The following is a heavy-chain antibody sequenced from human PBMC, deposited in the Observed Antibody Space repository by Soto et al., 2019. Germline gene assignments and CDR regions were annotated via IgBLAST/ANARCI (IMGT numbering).Heavy chain of an antibody. V-gene: IGHV4-31*01. CDR3: ARGGSGDIVVVAAIDY. Sequence: QVQLQESGPGLVKPSQTLSLTCSVSGGSISSGDYYWSWVRQHPGKGLEWIGYICYSGSTYYNPSFMSPVTISVDTSKNQFSLKLSSVTAADTAVYYCARGGSGDIVVVAAIDYWGQGTLVTVSS. D-gene: IGHD2-15*01. CDR1: GGSISSGDYY. CDR2: ICYSGST. J-gene: IGHJ4*02.